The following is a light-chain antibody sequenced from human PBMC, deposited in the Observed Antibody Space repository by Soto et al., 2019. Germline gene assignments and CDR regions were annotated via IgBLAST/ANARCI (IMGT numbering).Light chain of an antibody. V-gene: IGKV3-11*01. CDR1: QSVTSF. CDR3: QQRCNWPLT. Sequence: EIVLTQSPVTLSLSPGERATLSCRASQSVTSFLAWYQQKPGQAPRLLIYDVSIRATGIPARFSGSGSGTDFTLTISSLEPEDFAVYYCQQRCNWPLTFGGGTKVEIK. CDR2: DVS. J-gene: IGKJ4*01.